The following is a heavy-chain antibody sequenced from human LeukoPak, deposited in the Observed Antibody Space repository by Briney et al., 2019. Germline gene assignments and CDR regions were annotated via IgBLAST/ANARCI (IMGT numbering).Heavy chain of an antibody. CDR3: ARGGLRYFDWLLYLYGYFDY. V-gene: IGHV4-59*12. D-gene: IGHD3-9*01. Sequence: PSETLSLTCTVSGGSISSYYWSWIRQPPGKGLEWIGYIYYSGSTNYNPSLKSRVTISVDTSKNQFSLKLSSVTAADTAVYYCARGGLRYFDWLLYLYGYFDYWGQGTLVTVSS. CDR1: GGSISSYY. J-gene: IGHJ4*02. CDR2: IYYSGST.